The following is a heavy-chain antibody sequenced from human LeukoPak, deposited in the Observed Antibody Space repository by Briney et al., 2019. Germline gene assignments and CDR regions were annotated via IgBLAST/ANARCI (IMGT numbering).Heavy chain of an antibody. CDR2: ISSSSSYI. Sequence: PGGSLRLSCAASGFTFSSYSMNWVRQAPGKGLEWVSSISSSSSYIYYADSVKGRFTISRDNAKNSLHLQMNSLRAEDTAVYYCARGVAYDSSGYYYGAGYYGMDVWGQGTTVTVSS. D-gene: IGHD3-22*01. CDR1: GFTFSSYS. V-gene: IGHV3-21*01. J-gene: IGHJ6*02. CDR3: ARGVAYDSSGYYYGAGYYGMDV.